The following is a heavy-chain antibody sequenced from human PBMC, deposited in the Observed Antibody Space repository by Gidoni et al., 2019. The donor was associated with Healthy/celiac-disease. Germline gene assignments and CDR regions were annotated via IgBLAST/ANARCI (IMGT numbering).Heavy chain of an antibody. D-gene: IGHD5-12*01. CDR2: INHSGRT. CDR3: ARGRGVATIR. Sequence: QVQLQQWGAGLLKPSQTLSLTCAVYGGSFSGYYWSWIRQPPGKGLEWIGEINHSGRTNYNPSLKSRVTISVDTSKNQFSLKLSSVTAADTAVYYCARGRGVATIRWGQGTLVTVSS. J-gene: IGHJ4*02. CDR1: GGSFSGYY. V-gene: IGHV4-34*01.